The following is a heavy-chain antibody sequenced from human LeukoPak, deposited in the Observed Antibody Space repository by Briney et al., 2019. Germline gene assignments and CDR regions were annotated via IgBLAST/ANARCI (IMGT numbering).Heavy chain of an antibody. Sequence: GRSLRLSCAASGFTFSSYGMHWVRQAPGKGLEWVAVIWYDGSNKYYADSVKGRFTISRDNSKNTLYLQMNSLRAEDTAVYYCARGFGPNGFYICGQGTMVTVSA. CDR3: ARGFGPNGFYI. V-gene: IGHV3-33*01. J-gene: IGHJ3*02. D-gene: IGHD3-3*01. CDR2: IWYDGSNK. CDR1: GFTFSSYG.